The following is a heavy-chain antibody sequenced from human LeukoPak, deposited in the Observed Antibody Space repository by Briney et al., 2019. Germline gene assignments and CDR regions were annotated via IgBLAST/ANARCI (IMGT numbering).Heavy chain of an antibody. Sequence: ASVKVSCKLSGYTLSEFSMHWVRQAPGKGLEWMGGFDPEDGETIYAQKFQGRVSMTEDTSTDTAYTELSSLRSEDTAVYYCVASSPQNWKAHDYWGQGTLVTVSS. V-gene: IGHV1-24*01. J-gene: IGHJ4*02. D-gene: IGHD1-1*01. CDR2: FDPEDGET. CDR3: VASSPQNWKAHDY. CDR1: GYTLSEFS.